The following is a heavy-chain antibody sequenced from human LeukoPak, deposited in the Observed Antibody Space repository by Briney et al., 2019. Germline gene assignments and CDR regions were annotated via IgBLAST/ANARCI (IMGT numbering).Heavy chain of an antibody. Sequence: PGGSLRLSCAASGFTFISYWMHWVRQSPGKGLVWVSRINSDGSSTSYADSVKGRFTISRDNAKNTLYLQMNSLRAEDTAVYYCARGASKVVRGVTKAFDIWGQGTMVTVSS. CDR3: ARGASKVVRGVTKAFDI. CDR1: GFTFISYW. CDR2: INSDGSST. D-gene: IGHD3-10*01. J-gene: IGHJ3*02. V-gene: IGHV3-74*01.